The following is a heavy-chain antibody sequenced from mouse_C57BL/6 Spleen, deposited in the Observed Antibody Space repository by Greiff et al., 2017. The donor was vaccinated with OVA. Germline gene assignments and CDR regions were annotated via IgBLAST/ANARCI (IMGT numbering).Heavy chain of an antibody. D-gene: IGHD2-1*01. J-gene: IGHJ3*01. CDR1: GYAFSSSW. CDR2: IYPGDGDT. Sequence: QVQLKQSGPELVKPGASVKISCKASGYAFSSSWMNWVKQRPGKGLEWIGRIYPGDGDTNYNGKFKGKATLTADKSSSTAYMQLSSLTSEDSAVYFCARDPYGNYEAYWGQGTLVTVSA. CDR3: ARDPYGNYEAY. V-gene: IGHV1-82*01.